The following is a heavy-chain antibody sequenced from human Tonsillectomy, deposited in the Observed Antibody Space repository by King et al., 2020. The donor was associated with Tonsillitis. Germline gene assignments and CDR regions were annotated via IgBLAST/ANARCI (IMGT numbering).Heavy chain of an antibody. CDR3: ARDTHKYSSSGSYAFQI. V-gene: IGHV3-30*04. D-gene: IGHD6-13*01. CDR2: ISDDGRNK. Sequence: VQLVESGGGVVQPGRSLRLSCAASGFLFSSYAIHWVRQAPGKGLEWVAVISDDGRNKYYADSVKGRFTISRDNSRNMLSLQMNSLRAEDTAVYYCARDTHKYSSSGSYAFQIWGQGTMVSVSS. J-gene: IGHJ3*02. CDR1: GFLFSSYA.